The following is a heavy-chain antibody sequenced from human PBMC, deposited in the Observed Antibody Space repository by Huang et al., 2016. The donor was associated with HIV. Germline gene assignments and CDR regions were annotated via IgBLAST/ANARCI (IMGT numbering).Heavy chain of an antibody. CDR1: GDSVSRHY. D-gene: IGHD6-19*01. V-gene: IGHV4-59*02. J-gene: IGHJ5*02. CDR2: VYDSRTH. Sequence: QVRLQESGPGLVKPSETLSLSRTVSGDSVSRHYWGWIRHTPGKGLEWIGTVYDSRTHKDNLSLKSRINISVETCKNGFSLNITSVSAADTAMYFCVRDQGRLAVGGIDNWFDPWGQGALVTVSS. CDR3: VRDQGRLAVGGIDNWFDP.